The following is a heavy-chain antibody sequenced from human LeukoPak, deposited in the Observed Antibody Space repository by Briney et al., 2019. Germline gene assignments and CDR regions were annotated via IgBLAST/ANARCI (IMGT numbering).Heavy chain of an antibody. CDR2: IWYDGSNK. J-gene: IGHJ3*02. Sequence: GGSLRLSCAASGFTFSSYGIHRVRQAPGKGLQWVALIWYDGSNKYYADSVKGRFTISRDNSKNALYLQMNSLRAEDTAVYYCARGPGSGYYLTAFDIWGQGTMVTVSS. CDR3: ARGPGSGYYLTAFDI. CDR1: GFTFSSYG. V-gene: IGHV3-33*01. D-gene: IGHD3-22*01.